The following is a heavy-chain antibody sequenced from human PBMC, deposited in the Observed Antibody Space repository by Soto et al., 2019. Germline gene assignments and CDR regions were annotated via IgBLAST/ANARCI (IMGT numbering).Heavy chain of an antibody. V-gene: IGHV2-5*02. Sequence: QITLKESGPTLVKPTQTLTLTCTFSGFSLSTSGVGVGWIRQPPGKALEWLALIYWDDDKRYSPSLKSRLTLTKDTSKNQVVLTMTHMDPVDTATYYCGHALDPYYDSSGQFDYWGQGTLVTVSS. J-gene: IGHJ4*02. CDR3: GHALDPYYDSSGQFDY. D-gene: IGHD3-22*01. CDR1: GFSLSTSGVG. CDR2: IYWDDDK.